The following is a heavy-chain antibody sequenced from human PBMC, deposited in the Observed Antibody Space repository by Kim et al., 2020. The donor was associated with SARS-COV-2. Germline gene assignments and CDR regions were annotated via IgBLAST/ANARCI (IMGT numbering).Heavy chain of an antibody. Sequence: SETLSLTCTVSGGSISSSSYYWGWIRQPPGKGLEWIGSIYYSGSTYYNPSLKSRVTISVDTSKNQFSLKLSSVTAADTAVYYCARQHDSGWYIGLYYYGMDVWGQGTTVTVSS. V-gene: IGHV4-39*01. CDR1: GGSISSSSYY. CDR2: IYYSGST. CDR3: ARQHDSGWYIGLYYYGMDV. J-gene: IGHJ6*02. D-gene: IGHD6-19*01.